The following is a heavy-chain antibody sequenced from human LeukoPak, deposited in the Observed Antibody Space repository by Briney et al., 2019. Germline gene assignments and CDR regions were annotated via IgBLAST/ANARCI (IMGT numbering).Heavy chain of an antibody. V-gene: IGHV3-30*18. J-gene: IGHJ4*02. CDR2: ITYDGSNK. CDR3: AKDKGYSYGYWIFDY. CDR1: GFTFSNYW. Sequence: GGSLRLSCAASGFTFSNYWMTWVRQAPGKGLEWVAVITYDGSNKYYADSVKGRFTISRDNSKNTLYLQMNSLRAEDTAVYFCAKDKGYSYGYWIFDYWGQGTLVTVSS. D-gene: IGHD5-18*01.